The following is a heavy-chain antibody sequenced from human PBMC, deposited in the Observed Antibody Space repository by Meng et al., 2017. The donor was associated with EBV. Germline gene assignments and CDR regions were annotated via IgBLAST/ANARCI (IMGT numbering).Heavy chain of an antibody. V-gene: IGHV1-2*06. CDR2: INPNRGGT. D-gene: IGHD6-19*01. J-gene: IGHJ4*02. Sequence: QGPLAQAGAAAKKLAASVKFSCNASGYPFTGYYRHWVRQAPGPGLEWMGRINPNRGGTNYQQKFQGRVTMTRDTSISTAYMELSRPGSDDTAVYYCARVGIAVAGTGDYWGQGTLVTVSS. CDR1: GYPFTGYY. CDR3: ARVGIAVAGTGDY.